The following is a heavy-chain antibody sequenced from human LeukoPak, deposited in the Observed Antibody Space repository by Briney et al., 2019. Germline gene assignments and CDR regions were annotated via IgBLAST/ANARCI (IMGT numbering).Heavy chain of an antibody. V-gene: IGHV3-23*01. Sequence: GGSLRLSCAASGFTFSNHGMNWVRQAPGKGLEWVSGISPSGDITYYADSVKGRFTISRDNSKNTLYLQMNSLRAEDTAVYYCAKNKRVRGVIIRENYYYYMDVWGKGTTVTISS. CDR2: ISPSGDIT. CDR3: AKNKRVRGVIIRENYYYYMDV. D-gene: IGHD3-10*01. CDR1: GFTFSNHG. J-gene: IGHJ6*03.